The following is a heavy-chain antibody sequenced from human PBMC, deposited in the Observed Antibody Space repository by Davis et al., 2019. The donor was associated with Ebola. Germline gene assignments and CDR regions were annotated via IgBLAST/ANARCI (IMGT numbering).Heavy chain of an antibody. Sequence: GGSLRLSCAASGFTFGSYAMTWARQVPGKGLEWVSAVTSSGGSTYYANSVKGRFTISRDNSKNTLFLQLNSLGVEDTAVYYCAKGGSGWPSGYSYGLGVWGKGTTVTVSS. V-gene: IGHV3-23*01. CDR1: GFTFGSYA. D-gene: IGHD6-19*01. CDR2: VTSSGGST. CDR3: AKGGSGWPSGYSYGLGV. J-gene: IGHJ6*04.